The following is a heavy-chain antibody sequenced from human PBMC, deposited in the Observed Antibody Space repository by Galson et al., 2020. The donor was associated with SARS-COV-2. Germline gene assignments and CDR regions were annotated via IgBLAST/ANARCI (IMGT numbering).Heavy chain of an antibody. CDR3: ARKPVATTCFNY. CDR1: GFPPSTTGAG. J-gene: IGHJ4*02. Sequence: SAPTLVKPTQTLTPTCTFSGFPPSTTGAGVPWIRQPPAQALERLAPIYWYDDKRYGPSLKSRLTITKDTSKNQVVLIMPNMDPVDTATYYCARKPVATTCFNYWGQGTVVTVSS. D-gene: IGHD5-12*01. V-gene: IGHV2-5*05. CDR2: IYWYDDK.